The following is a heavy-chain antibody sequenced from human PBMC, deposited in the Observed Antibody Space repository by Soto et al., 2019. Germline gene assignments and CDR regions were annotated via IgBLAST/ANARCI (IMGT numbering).Heavy chain of an antibody. J-gene: IGHJ4*02. V-gene: IGHV3-30-3*01. CDR3: AREVASYDRNGFFDH. CDR2: ISYDGNNK. CDR1: GFIFSNSA. Sequence: GGSLRLSCAGSGFIFSNSAFHWVRQAPGKGLEWVALISYDGNNKYYADSVKGRFTISRDNSKNTLYLQMHSLRADDTAVYYCAREVASYDRNGFFDHWGQGA. D-gene: IGHD3-22*01.